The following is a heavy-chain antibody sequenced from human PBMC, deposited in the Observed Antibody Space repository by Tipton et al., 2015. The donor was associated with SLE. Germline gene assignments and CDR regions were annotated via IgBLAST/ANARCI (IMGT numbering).Heavy chain of an antibody. J-gene: IGHJ5*02. D-gene: IGHD6-6*01. Sequence: TLSLTCTVSGGSISSYYWSWIRQPPGKGLEWIGYIYYSGSTNYNPSLKSRVTISVDTSKNQFSLKLSSVTAADTAVYYCAREEYSSSSRWLDPWGQGTLVTVSS. CDR3: AREEYSSSSRWLDP. CDR1: GGSISSYY. V-gene: IGHV4-59*01. CDR2: IYYSGST.